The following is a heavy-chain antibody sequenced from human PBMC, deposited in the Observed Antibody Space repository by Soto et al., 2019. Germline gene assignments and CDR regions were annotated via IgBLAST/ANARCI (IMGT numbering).Heavy chain of an antibody. CDR3: ARRGYSYGLDV. V-gene: IGHV5-51*01. CDR1: GYNFATYW. CDR2: IYPGDSDT. Sequence: PGESLKISCKGSGYNFATYWIAWVRQLPGKGPEWMGIIYPGDSDTSYSPSFQGQVTISVDKSISTAYLQRNSLKASDTAVYYCARRGYSYGLDVWGQGTKVTVSS. J-gene: IGHJ6*02. D-gene: IGHD5-18*01.